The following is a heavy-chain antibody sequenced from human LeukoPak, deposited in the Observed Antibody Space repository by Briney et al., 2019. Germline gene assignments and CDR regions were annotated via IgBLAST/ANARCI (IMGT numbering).Heavy chain of an antibody. CDR3: ARVYYGSGSYYENYFDY. CDR1: GFTFSSYA. Sequence: GGSLRLSCAASGFTFSSYAMSWVRQAPGKGLEWVSAISGSGGSTYYADSVKGRFTISRDNSKNTLYLQMNSLRVEDTALYYCARVYYGSGSYYENYFDYWGQGTLVTVSS. D-gene: IGHD3-10*01. J-gene: IGHJ4*02. V-gene: IGHV3-23*01. CDR2: ISGSGGST.